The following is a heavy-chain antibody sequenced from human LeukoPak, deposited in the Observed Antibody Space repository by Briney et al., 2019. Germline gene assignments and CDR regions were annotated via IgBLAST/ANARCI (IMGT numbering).Heavy chain of an antibody. Sequence: GGSLRLSCAASGFTFSDYWMHWVRQGPGKGLVGVSRISSDGSTTNYADSVKGRFIISRDNAQNTLCLQMNSLRAEDTGVYYCSRKVYRTTAACFPRAYWGQGTLVTVSS. J-gene: IGHJ4*02. CDR3: SRKVYRTTAACFPRAY. D-gene: IGHD6-13*01. V-gene: IGHV3-74*01. CDR1: GFTFSDYW. CDR2: ISSDGSTT.